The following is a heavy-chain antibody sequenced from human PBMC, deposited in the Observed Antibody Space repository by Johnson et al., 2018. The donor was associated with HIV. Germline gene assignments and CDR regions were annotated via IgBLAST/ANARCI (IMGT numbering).Heavy chain of an antibody. Sequence: QVQLVESGGDVVQPGGSLRLSCAASGFTFNNYGMHWVRQAPGKGLGWVAFIRYDGSNKYYVDSVKGRFTISRDNSKNTLYLQMNSLKTEDTAVYYCTTDPGEWELLGDGDAFDIWGQGTMVTVSS. V-gene: IGHV3-30*02. CDR1: GFTFNNYG. J-gene: IGHJ3*02. D-gene: IGHD1-26*01. CDR3: TTDPGEWELLGDGDAFDI. CDR2: IRYDGSNK.